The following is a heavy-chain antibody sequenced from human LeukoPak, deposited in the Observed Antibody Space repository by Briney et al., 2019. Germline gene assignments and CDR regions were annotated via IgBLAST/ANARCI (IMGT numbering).Heavy chain of an antibody. V-gene: IGHV4-4*09. CDR2: ILTSGTT. J-gene: IGHJ4*02. Sequence: LETLSLTCTVSGGSISSYHWSWVRQPPGKGLEWIGYILTSGTTNYNPSLKSRLTISVDTSKNQLTLRLSSVTAADTAVYYCARLRVSGSYLYYFDYWGQGTLVTVSS. CDR3: ARLRVSGSYLYYFDY. CDR1: GGSISSYH. D-gene: IGHD1-26*01.